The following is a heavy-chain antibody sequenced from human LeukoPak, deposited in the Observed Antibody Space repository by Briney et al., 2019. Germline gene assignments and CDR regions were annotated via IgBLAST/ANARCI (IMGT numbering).Heavy chain of an antibody. V-gene: IGHV5-51*01. CDR3: ARPGGGVGYTFDS. D-gene: IGHD5-18*01. CDR2: IYPGDSVT. Sequence: GESLKISCKGSGXRFTNYWIGWVRQMPGKGLEWMGIIYPGDSVTIYSPSFQGQVTISADKSISSAFLHWSSLKASDTAIYYCARPGGGVGYTFDSWGQGTLVTVSS. CDR1: GXRFTNYW. J-gene: IGHJ4*02.